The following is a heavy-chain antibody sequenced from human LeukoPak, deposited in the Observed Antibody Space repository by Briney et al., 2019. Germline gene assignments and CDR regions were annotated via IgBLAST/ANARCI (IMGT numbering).Heavy chain of an antibody. V-gene: IGHV1-18*01. J-gene: IGHJ4*02. D-gene: IGHD5-24*01. CDR2: ISAYNGNT. Sequence: ASVKVSCKASGYTFTSYAITWVRQAPGQGLEWMGWISAYNGNTNYAQNLQGRVTMTTDTFTSTAYMELRSLRSDDTAMYYCARMEMATAIFDYWGQGTLVTVSS. CDR1: GYTFTSYA. CDR3: ARMEMATAIFDY.